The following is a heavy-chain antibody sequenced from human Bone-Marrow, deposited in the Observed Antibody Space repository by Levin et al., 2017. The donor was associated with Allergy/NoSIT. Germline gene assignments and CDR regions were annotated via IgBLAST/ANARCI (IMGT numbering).Heavy chain of an antibody. J-gene: IGHJ4*02. D-gene: IGHD4-17*01. Sequence: GGSLRLSCAASGFTVSSNYMSWVRQAPGKGLEWVSVIYTDGTTYYADSVKGRFIISRDSSRNTLFLQMNSLRVEDTAVYFCSTTVTTFFDYWGQGTLVTVSS. V-gene: IGHV3-66*01. CDR2: IYTDGTT. CDR1: GFTVSSNY. CDR3: STTVTTFFDY.